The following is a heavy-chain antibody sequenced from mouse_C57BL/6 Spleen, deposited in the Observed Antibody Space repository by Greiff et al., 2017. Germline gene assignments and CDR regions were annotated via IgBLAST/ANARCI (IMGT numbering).Heavy chain of an antibody. Sequence: VQLQQPGAELVRPGSSVKLSCKASGYTFTSYWMHWVKQRPIQGLEWIGNIDPSDSETHYNQKFKDKATLTVDKSSSTAYMQLSSLTSEDSAVYYCARYDYDGVFDYWGQGTTLTVSS. J-gene: IGHJ2*01. CDR3: ARYDYDGVFDY. CDR1: GYTFTSYW. V-gene: IGHV1-52*01. D-gene: IGHD2-4*01. CDR2: IDPSDSET.